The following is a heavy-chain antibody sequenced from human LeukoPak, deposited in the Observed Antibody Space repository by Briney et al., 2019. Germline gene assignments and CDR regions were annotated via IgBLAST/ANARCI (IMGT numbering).Heavy chain of an antibody. CDR2: INGDGSIT. CDR1: GFTFSSYW. Sequence: PGGSLRLSCAASGFTFSSYWMHWVRQVPGKGLVWVSRINGDGSITEYADSVKGRFTISRDNARTTLSVQMYSLRAEDTAVYYCARDLQYGTGSYLLYWGQGTLVTVSS. D-gene: IGHD3-10*01. V-gene: IGHV3-74*03. J-gene: IGHJ4*02. CDR3: ARDLQYGTGSYLLY.